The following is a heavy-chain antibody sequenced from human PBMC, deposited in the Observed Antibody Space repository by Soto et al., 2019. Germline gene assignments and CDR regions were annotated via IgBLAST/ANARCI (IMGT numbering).Heavy chain of an antibody. V-gene: IGHV1-8*01. CDR1: GYTFTSYD. J-gene: IGHJ6*02. CDR2: MNPNSGNT. CDR3: ASENTSYGTDV. Sequence: QVQLVQSGAEVKKPGASVKVSCKASGYTFTSYDINWVRQATGQGLEWMGWMNPNSGNTGYAQKFQGRVTKTRNTTVSTAYMEMSSLRSDDTPVYYFASENTSYGTDVWSQGTTVTVSS.